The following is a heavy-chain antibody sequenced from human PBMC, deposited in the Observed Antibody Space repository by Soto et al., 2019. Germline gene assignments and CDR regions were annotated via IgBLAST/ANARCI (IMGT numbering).Heavy chain of an antibody. Sequence: PGKGLERIGSIFYSGNTYYNPSLKSRVIMSVDTSKNHLSLRMNSVTAADTAVYYCARTGRIAIFGGVREFDPWGAGTLVTVS. D-gene: IGHD3-3*01. CDR3: ARTGRIAIFGGVREFDP. J-gene: IGHJ5*02. CDR2: IFYSGNT. V-gene: IGHV4-39*02.